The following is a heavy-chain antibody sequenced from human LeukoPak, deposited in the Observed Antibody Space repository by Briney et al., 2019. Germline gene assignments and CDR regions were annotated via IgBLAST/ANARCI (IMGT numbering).Heavy chain of an antibody. CDR1: GGSTSSSSYY. J-gene: IGHJ6*03. Sequence: PSETLSLTCTVSGGSTSSSSYYWGWIRQPPGKGLEWIGSIYYSGSTYYNPSLKSRVTISVDTSKNQFSLKLSSVTAADTAVYYCAREDYYMDVWGKGTTVTVSS. CDR3: AREDYYMDV. CDR2: IYYSGST. V-gene: IGHV4-39*02.